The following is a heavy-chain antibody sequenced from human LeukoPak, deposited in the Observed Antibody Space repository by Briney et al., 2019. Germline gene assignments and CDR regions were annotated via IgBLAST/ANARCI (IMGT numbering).Heavy chain of an antibody. J-gene: IGHJ4*02. CDR2: IYYSGST. CDR3: ARGLGPGVYADY. V-gene: IGHV4-59*01. Sequence: SETLSLTCTVSGGSISSYYWSWIRQPPGKGLEWIGYIYYSGSTNYNPSLKSRVTISVDTSKNQFSLKLSSVTAADTAVYYCARGLGPGVYADYWGQGTLVTVSS. D-gene: IGHD5/OR15-5a*01. CDR1: GGSISSYY.